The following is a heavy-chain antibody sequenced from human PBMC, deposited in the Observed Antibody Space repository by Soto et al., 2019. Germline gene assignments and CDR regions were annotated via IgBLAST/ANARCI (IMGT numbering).Heavy chain of an antibody. CDR1: GSTFSSYA. D-gene: IGHD6-6*01. CDR2: ISGSGGST. V-gene: IGHV3-23*01. CDR3: AAREYSSSSASPDAFDI. J-gene: IGHJ3*02. Sequence: GGSLRLSCAASGSTFSSYAMSWVRQAPGKGLEWVSAISGSGGSTYYADYVKGRFTISRDNSKNTLYLQTNSLRAEDTAVYYCAAREYSSSSASPDAFDIWGQGTMVTVSS.